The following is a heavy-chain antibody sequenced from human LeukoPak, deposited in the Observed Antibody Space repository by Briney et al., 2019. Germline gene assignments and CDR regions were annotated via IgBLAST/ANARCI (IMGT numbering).Heavy chain of an antibody. Sequence: ASVKVSCKASGYTFTGYYMHWLQKAPGQGLEGRGWINPNSGGTNYAQKFQGWVTMTRDTSISTAYMELSRLRSDDTAVYYCARDLGYSGYEDWGQGTLVTVSS. CDR2: INPNSGGT. J-gene: IGHJ4*02. CDR1: GYTFTGYY. D-gene: IGHD5-12*01. CDR3: ARDLGYSGYED. V-gene: IGHV1-2*04.